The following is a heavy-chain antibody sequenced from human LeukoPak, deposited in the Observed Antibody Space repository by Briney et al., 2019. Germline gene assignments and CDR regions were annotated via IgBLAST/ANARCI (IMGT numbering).Heavy chain of an antibody. D-gene: IGHD4-11*01. Sequence: GGSLRLSCAASGFTFSSYWMHWVRQAPGKGLVWISRVSGDGGTTAYADSVKGRFTISRDNAKNALYLEMNSLRAEDTAVYYCARDHSPGWFDPWGQGTLVTVSS. V-gene: IGHV3-74*03. CDR2: VSGDGGTT. CDR3: ARDHSPGWFDP. J-gene: IGHJ5*02. CDR1: GFTFSSYW.